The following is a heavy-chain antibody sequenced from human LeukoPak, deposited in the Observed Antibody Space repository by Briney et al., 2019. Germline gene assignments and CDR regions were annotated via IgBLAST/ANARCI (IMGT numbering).Heavy chain of an antibody. CDR2: INPSGGST. CDR3: ARSVSIFRYSSGWHYFDY. D-gene: IGHD6-19*01. CDR1: GYTFTSYY. Sequence: ASVKVSCKASGYTFTSYYMHWVRQAPGQGLEWMGIINPSGGSTSYAQKFQGRVTMTRDTSISTAYMELSRLRSDDTAVYYCARSVSIFRYSSGWHYFDYWGQGTLVTVSS. V-gene: IGHV1-46*01. J-gene: IGHJ4*02.